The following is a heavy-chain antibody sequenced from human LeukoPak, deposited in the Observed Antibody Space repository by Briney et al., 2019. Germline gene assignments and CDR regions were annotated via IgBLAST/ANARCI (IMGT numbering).Heavy chain of an antibody. Sequence: SRTLSLTCVISGDSVSSNSAAWNWIRQSPSRGLEWLGRTYYRSKWYNDYAASVKSRITINPDTSKNQFSLHLNSVTPEDTAVYYCAGYSYGVRPSWGQGTLVTVSS. CDR1: GDSVSSNSAA. V-gene: IGHV6-1*01. J-gene: IGHJ5*02. CDR3: AGYSYGVRPS. D-gene: IGHD5-18*01. CDR2: TYYRSKWYN.